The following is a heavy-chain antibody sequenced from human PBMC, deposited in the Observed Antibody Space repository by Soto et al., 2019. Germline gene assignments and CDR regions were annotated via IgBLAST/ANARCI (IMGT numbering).Heavy chain of an antibody. CDR1: EFTFSSYA. J-gene: IGHJ6*02. CDR3: ARVKTDYSNPRGPFFFYGMDV. Sequence: QVQLVESGGGVVHPERSLRFSCSASEFTFSSYAMHWVRQAPGKGLEWVAGISYDGGHKFYGDSVRGRFTISRDSSKTTVFLQMNSLRPEDTAAYYCARVKTDYSNPRGPFFFYGMDVWGQGTTVTVSS. CDR2: ISYDGGHK. D-gene: IGHD4-4*01. V-gene: IGHV3-30-3*01.